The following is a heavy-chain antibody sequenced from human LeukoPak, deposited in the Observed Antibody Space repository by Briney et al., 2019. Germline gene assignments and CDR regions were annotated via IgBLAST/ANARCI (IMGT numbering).Heavy chain of an antibody. CDR2: ISWNSGSI. J-gene: IGHJ4*02. Sequence: GRSLRLSCAASGFTFDDYAMHWVRQAPGKGLEWVSGISWNSGSIGYADSVKGRFTISRDNAKNSLYLQMNSLRAEDTALYYCARGLVGAAGGYYFDYWGQGILVTVSS. D-gene: IGHD1-26*01. CDR1: GFTFDDYA. V-gene: IGHV3-9*01. CDR3: ARGLVGAAGGYYFDY.